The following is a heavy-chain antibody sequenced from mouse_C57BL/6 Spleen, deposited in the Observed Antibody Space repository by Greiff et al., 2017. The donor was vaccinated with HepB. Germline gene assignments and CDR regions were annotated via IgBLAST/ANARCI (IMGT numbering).Heavy chain of an antibody. CDR2: ISSGGSYT. V-gene: IGHV5-6*01. CDR3: ARQGGGFAY. CDR1: GFTFSSYG. Sequence: VQLQQSGGDLVKPGGSLKLSCAASGFTFSSYGMSWVRQTPDKRLEWVATISSGGSYTYYPDSVKGRFTISRDNAKNTLYLQMSSLKSEDTAMYYCARQGGGFAYWGQGTLVTVSA. J-gene: IGHJ3*01.